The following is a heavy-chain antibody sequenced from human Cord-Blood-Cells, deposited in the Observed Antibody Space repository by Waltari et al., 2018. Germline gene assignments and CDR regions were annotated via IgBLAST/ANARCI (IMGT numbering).Heavy chain of an antibody. CDR1: GFTFSSCW. D-gene: IGHD1-26*01. V-gene: IGHV3-7*01. Sequence: EVQLVESGGGLVQPGGSLRLSCAASGFTFSSCWMSWVRQAPGKGLEWVANIKQDGSEKYYVDSVKGRFTISRDNAKNSLYLQMNSLRAEDTAVYYCARERRVGWYFDLWGRGTLVTVSS. CDR2: IKQDGSEK. J-gene: IGHJ2*01. CDR3: ARERRVGWYFDL.